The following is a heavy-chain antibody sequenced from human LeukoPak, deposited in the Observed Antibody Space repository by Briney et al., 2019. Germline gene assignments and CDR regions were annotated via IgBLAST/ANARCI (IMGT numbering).Heavy chain of an antibody. D-gene: IGHD3-10*01. CDR1: SGSISSSSYY. V-gene: IGHV4-39*01. J-gene: IGHJ4*02. Sequence: SETLSLTCTVSSGSISSSSYYWGWVRQPPGKGLEWIGTIYYSGNTYYNPSLKSRVTISIDTSKNQFSQRLNSVTAADTAVYYCARQSSGGLYFDYWGQGILVTVSS. CDR3: ARQSSGGLYFDY. CDR2: IYYSGNT.